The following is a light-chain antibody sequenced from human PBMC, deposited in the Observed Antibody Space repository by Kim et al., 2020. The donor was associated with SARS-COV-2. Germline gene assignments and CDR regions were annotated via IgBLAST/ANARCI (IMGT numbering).Light chain of an antibody. CDR3: QQYGSSPRT. V-gene: IGKV3-20*01. CDR1: QSVSRNY. CDR2: GTS. J-gene: IGKJ2*02. Sequence: YPGEGATMFCRASQSVSRNYLIWYQQKPGQAPRLLIYGTSNRATGIPDRFSGRGSEIEYTRTISRLEPEDFAVYYWQQYGSSPRTFGQGTKLEI.